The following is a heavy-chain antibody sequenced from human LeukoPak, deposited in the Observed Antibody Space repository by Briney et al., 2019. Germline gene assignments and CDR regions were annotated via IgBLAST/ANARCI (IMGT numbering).Heavy chain of an antibody. D-gene: IGHD2-2*02. Sequence: PSESLSLTCAVYGGFFSGYSWSWIRQPPGKGLGWIGEINHSGSTNYNPSLKSRVTISVDTSKTQFSLKLSSVTAADTAVYYCARGRRVGCSSTSCYTRSPHGYYFDYWGQGTLVTVSS. J-gene: IGHJ4*02. CDR1: GGFFSGYS. CDR3: ARGRRVGCSSTSCYTRSPHGYYFDY. CDR2: INHSGST. V-gene: IGHV4-34*01.